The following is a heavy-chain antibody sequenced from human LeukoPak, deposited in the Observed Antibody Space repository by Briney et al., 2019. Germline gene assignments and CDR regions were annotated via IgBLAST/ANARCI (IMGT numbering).Heavy chain of an antibody. CDR2: IGTGGDT. Sequence: PGGSLRLSCAVSGFSFDNYDMHWVRQISGEGLEWVAAIGTGGDTYYRDPVKGRFTISRGNAKNSLYLQMNSLRVGDTAVYYCVRDYGPGGFGPWGQGALVTVSS. CDR1: GFSFDNYD. D-gene: IGHD3-10*01. V-gene: IGHV3-13*01. J-gene: IGHJ5*02. CDR3: VRDYGPGGFGP.